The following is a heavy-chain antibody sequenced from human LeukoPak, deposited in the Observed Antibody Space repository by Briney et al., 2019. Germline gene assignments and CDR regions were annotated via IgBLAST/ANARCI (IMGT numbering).Heavy chain of an antibody. D-gene: IGHD6-13*01. CDR1: GGSISSGSYY. V-gene: IGHV4-61*02. J-gene: IGHJ4*02. CDR2: IYTSGST. CDR3: ARGQPAGYSSSWSTFDY. Sequence: SETLSLTCTVSGGSISSGSYYWSWIRQPAGKGLEWIGRIYTSGSTNYNPSLKSRVTISVDTSKNQFSLKLSSVTAADTAIYYCARGQPAGYSSSWSTFDYWGQGTLYTVFS.